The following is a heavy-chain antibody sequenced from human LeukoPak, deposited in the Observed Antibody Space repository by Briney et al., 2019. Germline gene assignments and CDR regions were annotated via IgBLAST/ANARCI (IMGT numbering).Heavy chain of an antibody. D-gene: IGHD1-26*01. Sequence: ASVKVSSKASGYTFTGYYMHWVRQAPGQGLEWMGWTNPNSGGTYYAQKFQGRVTVTRDTSISTAYMDLSRLRSDDTAVYYCARSLGVGAAEVNWFDPWGQGTLVTVSS. CDR1: GYTFTGYY. V-gene: IGHV1-2*02. J-gene: IGHJ5*02. CDR3: ARSLGVGAAEVNWFDP. CDR2: TNPNSGGT.